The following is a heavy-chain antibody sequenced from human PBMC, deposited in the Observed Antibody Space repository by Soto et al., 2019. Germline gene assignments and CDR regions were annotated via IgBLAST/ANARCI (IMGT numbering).Heavy chain of an antibody. D-gene: IGHD2-15*01. CDR3: VSGGGGGLFCP. V-gene: IGHV3-11*06. CDR1: GFTLGDSY. J-gene: IGHJ5*02. CDR2: ISPGSRYP. Sequence: GGSLRLPCAGPGFTLGDSYMSWIPQAPGKGLEWLSYISPGSRYPAYADIVKGRFTISRDNAKRLLYLQMMSLTAADTAMCYCVSGGGGGLFCPCGQGTMVTLS.